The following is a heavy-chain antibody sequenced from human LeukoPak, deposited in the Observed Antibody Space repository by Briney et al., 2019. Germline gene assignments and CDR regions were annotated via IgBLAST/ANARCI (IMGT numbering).Heavy chain of an antibody. D-gene: IGHD4-23*01. J-gene: IGHJ5*02. CDR3: AKDRLSTPTAPRFDP. CDR2: ISGSGGSI. Sequence: GGSLRLSCAASGFTFSSYAMSWVRQAPGKGLERVSVISGSGGSISYADSVKGRFTISRDNSKNTLFLQMNSLRAEDTALYYCAKDRLSTPTAPRFDPWGQGTQVTVSS. CDR1: GFTFSSYA. V-gene: IGHV3-23*01.